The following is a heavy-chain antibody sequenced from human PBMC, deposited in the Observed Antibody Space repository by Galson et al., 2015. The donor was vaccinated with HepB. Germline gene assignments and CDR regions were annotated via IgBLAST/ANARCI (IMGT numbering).Heavy chain of an antibody. J-gene: IGHJ1*01. CDR2: ISGSGGST. V-gene: IGHV3-23*01. D-gene: IGHD6-13*01. Sequence: SLRLSCAASGFTFSSYAMSWVRQAPGKGLEWVSAISGSGGSTYYADSVKGRFTISRDNSKNTLYLQMNSLRAEDTAVYYCAKDKVQQQLAEYFQHWGQGTLVTVSS. CDR1: GFTFSSYA. CDR3: AKDKVQQQLAEYFQH.